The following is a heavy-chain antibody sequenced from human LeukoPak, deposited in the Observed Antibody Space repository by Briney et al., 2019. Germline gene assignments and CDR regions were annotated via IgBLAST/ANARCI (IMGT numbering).Heavy chain of an antibody. J-gene: IGHJ2*01. CDR3: ARGHYYDSSGYPDWYFDL. CDR2: ISGSGGST. CDR1: GFTFSSYG. Sequence: PGGSLRLSCAASGFTFSSYGMSWVRQAPGKGLEWVSAISGSGGSTYYADSVKGRFTISRDNSKNTLYLQMNSLRAEDTAVYYCARGHYYDSSGYPDWYFDLWGRGTLVTVSS. D-gene: IGHD3-22*01. V-gene: IGHV3-23*01.